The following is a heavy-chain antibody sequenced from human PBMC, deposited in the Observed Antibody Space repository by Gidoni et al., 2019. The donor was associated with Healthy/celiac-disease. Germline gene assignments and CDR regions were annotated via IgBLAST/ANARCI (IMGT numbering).Heavy chain of an antibody. D-gene: IGHD2-2*01. Sequence: QMQLVQSGPEVKKPGTSVKVSCKASGFTFTSSAVQWVRQARGQRLEWIGWIVVGSGNTNYAQKFQERVTITRDMSTSTAYMELSSLRSEDTAVYYCAADLSCSSTSCYDYYYGMDVWGQGTTVTVSS. CDR2: IVVGSGNT. J-gene: IGHJ6*02. CDR3: AADLSCSSTSCYDYYYGMDV. V-gene: IGHV1-58*01. CDR1: GFTFTSSA.